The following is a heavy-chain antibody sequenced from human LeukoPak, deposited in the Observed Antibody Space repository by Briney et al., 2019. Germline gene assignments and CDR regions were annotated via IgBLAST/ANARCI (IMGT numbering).Heavy chain of an antibody. J-gene: IGHJ4*02. Sequence: SETLSLTCAVYGGSFSGYYWSWIRQPPGKGLEWIGEINHSGSTNYNPSLESRVPISVDTSKNQFSLKLSSVTAADTAVYYCARARLYYDFWSGYHRVFDYWGQGTLVTVSS. CDR3: ARARLYYDFWSGYHRVFDY. D-gene: IGHD3-3*01. V-gene: IGHV4-34*01. CDR2: INHSGST. CDR1: GGSFSGYY.